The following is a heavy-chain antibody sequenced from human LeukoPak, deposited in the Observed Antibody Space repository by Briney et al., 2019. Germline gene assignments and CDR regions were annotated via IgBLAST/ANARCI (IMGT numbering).Heavy chain of an antibody. V-gene: IGHV1-46*01. CDR3: ARDNSVGDNAWWFDP. J-gene: IGHJ5*02. Sequence: EASVKVSCKASGYTFTSYYMHWVRQAPGQGLEWMGLINPTGGSTGYAQKFQGGVTMTRDMSTSTDYMELSSLRSEDTAIYYCARDNSVGDNAWWFDPWGQGTLVTVSS. CDR1: GYTFTSYY. D-gene: IGHD1-26*01. CDR2: INPTGGST.